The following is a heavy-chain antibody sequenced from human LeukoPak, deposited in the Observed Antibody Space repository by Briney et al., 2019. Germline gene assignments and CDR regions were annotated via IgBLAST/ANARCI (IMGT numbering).Heavy chain of an antibody. Sequence: PSETLSLTCTVSGGSISSYYWSWIRQPPGKGLEWIGYIYYSGSTNYKSSLKSRVTISVDTSKNQFSLRLRSVTAADTAVYYCARHIVVVVAARKNNWFDPWGQGTLVTVSS. D-gene: IGHD2-15*01. J-gene: IGHJ5*02. CDR1: GGSISSYY. V-gene: IGHV4-59*08. CDR2: IYYSGST. CDR3: ARHIVVVVAARKNNWFDP.